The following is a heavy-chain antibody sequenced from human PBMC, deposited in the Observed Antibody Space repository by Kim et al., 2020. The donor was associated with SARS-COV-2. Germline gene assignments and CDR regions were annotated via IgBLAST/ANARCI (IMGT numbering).Heavy chain of an antibody. Sequence: GGSLRLSCTASGFTFSSYAMNWVRQAPGKGLEWVSSISGSGGHSYYVDSVKGHFTISRDNFKKTLYLQMHSLRVEDTAVYYCAKKKGGQQVDNYSYYGMDVWGQGTTVTVSS. CDR1: GFTFSSYA. V-gene: IGHV3-23*01. J-gene: IGHJ6*02. CDR2: ISGSGGHS. D-gene: IGHD6-13*01. CDR3: AKKKGGQQVDNYSYYGMDV.